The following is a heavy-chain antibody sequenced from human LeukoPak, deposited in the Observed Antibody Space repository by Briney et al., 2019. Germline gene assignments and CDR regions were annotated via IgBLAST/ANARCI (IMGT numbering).Heavy chain of an antibody. CDR1: GFTFSSYA. CDR3: ARDGSGGSSSDY. J-gene: IGHJ4*02. CDR2: ISSSSSYI. Sequence: GGSLRLSCAASGFTFSSYAMSWVRQAPGKGLEWVSSISSSSSYIYYADSVKGRFTISRDNAKNSLYLQMNSLRAEDTAVYYCARDGSGGSSSDYWGQGTLVTVSS. V-gene: IGHV3-21*01. D-gene: IGHD6-6*01.